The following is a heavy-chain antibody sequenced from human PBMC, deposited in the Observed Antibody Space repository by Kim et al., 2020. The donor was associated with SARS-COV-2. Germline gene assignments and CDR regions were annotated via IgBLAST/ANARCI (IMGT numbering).Heavy chain of an antibody. CDR3: ARDVLSYYDFWSGYYHCGMDV. J-gene: IGHJ6*02. Sequence: GGSLRLSCAASGFTFSSYSMNWVRQAPGKGLEWVSSISSSSSYIYYADSVKGRFTISRDNAKNSLYLQMNSLRAEDTAVYYCARDVLSYYDFWSGYYHCGMDVWGQGTTVTVSS. CDR2: ISSSSSYI. D-gene: IGHD3-3*01. CDR1: GFTFSSYS. V-gene: IGHV3-21*01.